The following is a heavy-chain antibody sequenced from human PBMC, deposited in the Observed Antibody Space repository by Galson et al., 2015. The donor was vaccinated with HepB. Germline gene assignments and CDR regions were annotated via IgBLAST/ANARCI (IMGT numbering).Heavy chain of an antibody. Sequence: PALVKPTQTLTLTCTFSGFSLSTSGVGVGWIRQPPGKALEWLALIYWDDDKRYSPSLKSRLTITKDTPKNQVVLTMTNMDPVDTATYYCAHVNYDILTGYLYYFDYWGQGTLVTVSS. V-gene: IGHV2-5*02. CDR1: GFSLSTSGVG. J-gene: IGHJ4*02. D-gene: IGHD3-9*01. CDR2: IYWDDDK. CDR3: AHVNYDILTGYLYYFDY.